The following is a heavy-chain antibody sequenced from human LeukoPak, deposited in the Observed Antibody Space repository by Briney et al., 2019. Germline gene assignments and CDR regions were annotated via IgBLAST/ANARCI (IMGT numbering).Heavy chain of an antibody. D-gene: IGHD6-19*01. Sequence: SETLSLTCTVSGGSISGSGYSWAWIRQPPGTGLDWIGSIYYNGSTYYNPSLQSRVTISVDTSKNQFSLKLRSVTAADTAVYYCARPHSSDWYPFDYWGLGSLVIVSS. CDR3: ARPHSSDWYPFDY. CDR1: GGSISGSGYS. V-gene: IGHV4-39*01. J-gene: IGHJ4*02. CDR2: IYYNGST.